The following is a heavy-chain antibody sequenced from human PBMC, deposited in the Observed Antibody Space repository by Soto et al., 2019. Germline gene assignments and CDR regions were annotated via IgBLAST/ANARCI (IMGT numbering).Heavy chain of an antibody. CDR3: AKLYELDAFDI. Sequence: PSETLSLTCTVSGGSISSYYWSWIRQPPGKGLEWIGYIYYSGSTNYNPSLKSRVTISVDTSKNQFSLKLSSVTAADTAVYYCAKLYELDAFDIWGQGTMVTVSS. CDR2: IYYSGST. CDR1: GGSISSYY. J-gene: IGHJ3*02. V-gene: IGHV4-59*01. D-gene: IGHD5-12*01.